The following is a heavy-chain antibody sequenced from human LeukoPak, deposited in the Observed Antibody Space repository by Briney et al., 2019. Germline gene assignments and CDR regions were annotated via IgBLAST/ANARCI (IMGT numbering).Heavy chain of an antibody. V-gene: IGHV1-69*13. CDR3: ARDMDPDAFDI. CDR2: IIPIFGTA. J-gene: IGHJ3*02. CDR1: GGTFSSYA. Sequence: ASVKVSCKASGGTFSSYAISWVRQAPGQGLGWMGGIIPIFGTANYAQKFQGRVTITADESTSTAYMELSSLRSEDTAVYYCARDMDPDAFDIWGQGTMVTVSS. D-gene: IGHD3-10*01.